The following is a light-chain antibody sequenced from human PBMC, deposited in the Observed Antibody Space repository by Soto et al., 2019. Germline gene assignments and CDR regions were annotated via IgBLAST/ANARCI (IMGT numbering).Light chain of an antibody. V-gene: IGLV2-8*01. Sequence: QSVLTQPPSASGSPGQSVTISRTGTSSDVGSYSYVSWYQLRPGKAPKLIIYEVSKRPSGVPDRFSGFQSGSTASLTVSGLQAEDEADYYCSSYPGSNNFYVFGTGTKVTVL. CDR2: EVS. J-gene: IGLJ1*01. CDR3: SSYPGSNNFYV. CDR1: SSDVGSYSY.